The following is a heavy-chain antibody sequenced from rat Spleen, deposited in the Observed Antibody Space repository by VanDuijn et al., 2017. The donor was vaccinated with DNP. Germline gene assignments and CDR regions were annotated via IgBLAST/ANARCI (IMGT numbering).Heavy chain of an antibody. CDR1: GFTFSDFY. Sequence: EVQLVESGGGLVQPGRSLKLSCAASGFTFSDFYMAWVRQAPTKGLEWIASISYDGGGTYYRDSVKGRFTISRDNAKSTLYLQMESLRSEDTATYYCVRWNSGHFDYWGQGVMVTVSS. J-gene: IGHJ2*01. V-gene: IGHV5-20*01. CDR3: VRWNSGHFDY. CDR2: ISYDGGGT. D-gene: IGHD4-3*01.